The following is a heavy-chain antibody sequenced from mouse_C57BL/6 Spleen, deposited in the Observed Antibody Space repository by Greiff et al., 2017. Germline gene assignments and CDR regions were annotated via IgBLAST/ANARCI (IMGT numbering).Heavy chain of an antibody. CDR2: IDPETGGT. CDR3: TKDYYGSRPSGY. D-gene: IGHD1-1*01. V-gene: IGHV1-15*01. J-gene: IGHJ4*01. Sequence: QVQLQQSGAELVRPGASVTLSCKASGYTFTDYEMHWVKQTPVHGLEWIGAIDPETGGTAYNQKFKGKAILTADKSSSTAYMELRSLTSEDSAVYYCTKDYYGSRPSGYWGQGTSVTVSS. CDR1: GYTFTDYE.